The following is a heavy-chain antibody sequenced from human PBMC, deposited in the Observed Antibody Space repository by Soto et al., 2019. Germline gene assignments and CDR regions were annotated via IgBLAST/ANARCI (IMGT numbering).Heavy chain of an antibody. CDR3: PRVSSGWYGYAFDI. J-gene: IGHJ3*02. V-gene: IGHV3-7*04. D-gene: IGHD6-19*01. CDR1: GFTFSSDW. CDR2: IKQDGSEK. Sequence: EVQLVESGGGLVQPGGSLRLSCAASGFTFSSDWMSSVRQAPGKGLEWVANIKQDGSEKYYVDSVKGRFTISRDNAMISLYVQMFRLRSEDTAVGCGPRVSSGWYGYAFDIWGQGTRVTVSS.